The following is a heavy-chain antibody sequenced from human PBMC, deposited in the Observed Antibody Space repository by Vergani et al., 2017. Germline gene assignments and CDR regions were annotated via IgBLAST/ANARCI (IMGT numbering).Heavy chain of an antibody. CDR1: GGSISSYY. CDR2: IYYSGST. Sequence: QVQLQESGPGLVKPSETLALTCTVSGGSISSYYWSWIRQPPGKGLEWIGYIYYSGSTTYNPSLKSRVTISVDTSKNQFSLKLSSVTAADTAVYYCARDSGGYAIDYWGQGTLVTVSS. D-gene: IGHD3-10*01. CDR3: ARDSGGYAIDY. J-gene: IGHJ4*02. V-gene: IGHV4-59*01.